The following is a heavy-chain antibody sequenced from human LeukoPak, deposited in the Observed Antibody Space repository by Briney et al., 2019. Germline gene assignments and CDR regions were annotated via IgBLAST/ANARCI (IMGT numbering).Heavy chain of an antibody. Sequence: PSETLSLTCTVSGGSISSGSYYWSWIRQPAGKGLEWIGRIYTSGSTNYNPSLKSRVTISVDTSKNQFSLKLSSVTAADTAVYYCARGRVNYYDGSGYWTDAFDIWGQGTMVTVSS. V-gene: IGHV4-61*02. CDR3: ARGRVNYYDGSGYWTDAFDI. CDR2: IYTSGST. CDR1: GGSISSGSYY. D-gene: IGHD3-22*01. J-gene: IGHJ3*02.